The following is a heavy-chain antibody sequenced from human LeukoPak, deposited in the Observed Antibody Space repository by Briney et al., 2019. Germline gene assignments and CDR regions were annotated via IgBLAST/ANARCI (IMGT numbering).Heavy chain of an antibody. CDR2: ISWSGDRM. CDR1: GFTFEDHV. Sequence: PGGSLRLSCAASGFTFEDHVMHWGRQAPGKGLEWVSSISWSGDRMGYADAVKGRFTIYRDNDKNSLCLQMNSLRVEDTALYYCAKDLGGSATTVWGQGTLVTVSS. V-gene: IGHV3-9*01. CDR3: AKDLGGSATTV. J-gene: IGHJ4*02. D-gene: IGHD2-2*01.